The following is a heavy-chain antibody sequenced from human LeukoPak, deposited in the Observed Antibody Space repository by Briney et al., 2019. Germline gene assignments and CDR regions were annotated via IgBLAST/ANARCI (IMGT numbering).Heavy chain of an antibody. CDR1: GFTFSSYA. CDR3: ARDMQALVRHAEYFQH. V-gene: IGHV3-30-3*01. D-gene: IGHD2-8*02. Sequence: GGSLRLSCAASGFTFSSYAMHWVRQAPGKGLEWVAVISYDGSNKYYADSVKGRFTISRDNSKNTLYLQMNSLRAEDTAVYYCARDMQALVRHAEYFQHWGQGTLVTVSS. CDR2: ISYDGSNK. J-gene: IGHJ1*01.